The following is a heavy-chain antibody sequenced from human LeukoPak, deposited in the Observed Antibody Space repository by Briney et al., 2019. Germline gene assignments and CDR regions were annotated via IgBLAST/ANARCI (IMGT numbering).Heavy chain of an antibody. CDR1: GGTFSSYT. CDR3: ARDRGYCSGGSCYPDY. V-gene: IGHV1-69*04. J-gene: IGHJ4*02. Sequence: ASVKVSCKASGGTFSSYTISWVRQAPGQGLEWMGRIIPILGIANCAQKFQGRVTITADKSTSTAYMELSSLRSEDTAVYYCARDRGYCSGGSCYPDYWGQGTLVTVSS. D-gene: IGHD2-15*01. CDR2: IIPILGIA.